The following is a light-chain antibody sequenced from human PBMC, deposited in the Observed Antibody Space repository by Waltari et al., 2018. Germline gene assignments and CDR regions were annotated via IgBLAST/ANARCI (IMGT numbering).Light chain of an antibody. V-gene: IGKV3-20*01. CDR3: QQYGSSPWT. J-gene: IGKJ4*01. CDR2: GAS. Sequence: EIVLTQSPGTLSLSPGERATLSCRASQSVSSSYLAWYQQKPGQAPRLLIYGASSRATGIPDRFSGSGSGTDFTLTISRLGPEDFAVYYCQQYGSSPWTFGGGTKVEIK. CDR1: QSVSSSY.